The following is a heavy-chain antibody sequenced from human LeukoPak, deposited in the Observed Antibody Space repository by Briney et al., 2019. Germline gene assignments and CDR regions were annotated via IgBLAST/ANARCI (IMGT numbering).Heavy chain of an antibody. Sequence: PGGSLRLSCAASGFPFSSYTMNWVRQAPGKGLEWVSSISSSSSYIYYSDSVKGRFTSSRDNAKNSLYLQMNSLRAEDTAVYYCARVAGFCDSTSDCYSDYWGQDTGDTLSS. D-gene: IGHD2/OR15-2a*01. V-gene: IGHV3-21*01. J-gene: IGHJ4*02. CDR2: ISSSSSYI. CDR1: GFPFSSYT. CDR3: ARVAGFCDSTSDCYSDY.